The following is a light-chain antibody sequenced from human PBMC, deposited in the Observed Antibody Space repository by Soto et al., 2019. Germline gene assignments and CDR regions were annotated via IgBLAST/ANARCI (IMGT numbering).Light chain of an antibody. J-gene: IGKJ1*01. V-gene: IGKV1-5*03. CDR1: QSISSW. CDR2: KAS. Sequence: DIQMTQSPSTLSASVGDRVTITCRASQSISSWLTWYQQKAGQAPKLLIYKASIVDSGVPSRFSGSGSGTEFTLTIGSLQPDDSATYYCQQYSYFATFGQGTRVEVE. CDR3: QQYSYFAT.